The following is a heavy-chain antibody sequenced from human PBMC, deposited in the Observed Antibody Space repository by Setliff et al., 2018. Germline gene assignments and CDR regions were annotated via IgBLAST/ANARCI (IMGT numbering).Heavy chain of an antibody. CDR1: GFSFSRHW. J-gene: IGHJ3*02. V-gene: IGHV3-7*01. CDR2: IKQDGSTK. D-gene: IGHD3-22*01. Sequence: SLSCVVSGFSFSRHWMSWVRQAPGKGLEWVADIKQDGSTKYYLDSVKGRFTISRDNAKRSLYLQMNGLRADDTGVYYCVRDDADNYDAFDNWGQGTLVT. CDR3: VRDDADNYDAFDN.